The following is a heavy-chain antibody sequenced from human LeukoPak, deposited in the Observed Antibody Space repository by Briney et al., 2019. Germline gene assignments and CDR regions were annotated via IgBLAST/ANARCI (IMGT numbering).Heavy chain of an antibody. J-gene: IGHJ3*01. V-gene: IGHV1-46*01. D-gene: IGHD2-21*02. CDR3: ATAVVRTAAAAFDF. CDR1: GYTFTNFY. CDR2: INPSGGST. Sequence: ASVKVSCKASGYTFTNFYMHWVRQAPGQGLEWMGVINPSGGSTSYAQKFQGRVTMTRDTSTSTVYMELRSLRSEDTALYYCATAVVRTAAAAFDFWGQGTTVTVSS.